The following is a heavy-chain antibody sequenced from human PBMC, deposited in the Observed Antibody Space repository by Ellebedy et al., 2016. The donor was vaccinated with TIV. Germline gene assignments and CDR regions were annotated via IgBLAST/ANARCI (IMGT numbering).Heavy chain of an antibody. CDR1: GFTFSSYW. J-gene: IGHJ4*02. CDR2: IKQDGSEK. D-gene: IGHD2-21*01. Sequence: GESLKISXAASGFTFSSYWMTWIRQAPGKGLQWVANIKQDGSEKYYVDSVKGRFTISRDNAKNSLYLQMNSLRAEDTAVYYCAREVGGGGAYWGQGTLVTVSS. V-gene: IGHV3-7*01. CDR3: AREVGGGGAY.